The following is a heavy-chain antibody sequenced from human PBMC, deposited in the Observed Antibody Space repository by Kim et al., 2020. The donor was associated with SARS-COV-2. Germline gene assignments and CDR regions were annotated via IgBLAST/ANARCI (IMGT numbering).Heavy chain of an antibody. Sequence: GGSLRLSCAASGFTFSSYAMSWVRQAPGKGLEWVSAISGSGGSTYYADSVKGRFTISRDNSKNTLYLQMNSLRAEDTAVYYCAKDRVYGSGSYYTPGGMDVWGQGTTVTVSS. CDR2: ISGSGGST. CDR3: AKDRVYGSGSYYTPGGMDV. CDR1: GFTFSSYA. J-gene: IGHJ6*02. D-gene: IGHD3-10*01. V-gene: IGHV3-23*01.